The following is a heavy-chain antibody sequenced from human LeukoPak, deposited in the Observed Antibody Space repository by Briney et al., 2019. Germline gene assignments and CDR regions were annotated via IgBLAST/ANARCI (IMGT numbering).Heavy chain of an antibody. CDR3: ARDRLGSIDY. D-gene: IGHD5-12*01. CDR2: MSYDGSDI. V-gene: IGHV3-30*04. Sequence: GGSLRLSCAASGFTFSTYAMHRVRQAPGEGLEWVALMSYDGSDIQKADSVKGRFTISRDNSKNTLYLQMNSLRAEDTAVYYCARDRLGSIDYWGQGTLVTVSS. CDR1: GFTFSTYA. J-gene: IGHJ4*02.